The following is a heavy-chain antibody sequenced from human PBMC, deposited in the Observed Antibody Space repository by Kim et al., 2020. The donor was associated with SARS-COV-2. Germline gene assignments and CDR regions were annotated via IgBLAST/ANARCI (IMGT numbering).Heavy chain of an antibody. J-gene: IGHJ4*02. D-gene: IGHD3-10*01. CDR3: AGGGLLWFGAPNDH. Sequence: DSVKGRFTISRDNSKNTLYLQMNSLRAEDTAVYYCAGGGLLWFGAPNDHWGQGTLVTVSS. V-gene: IGHV3-30*03.